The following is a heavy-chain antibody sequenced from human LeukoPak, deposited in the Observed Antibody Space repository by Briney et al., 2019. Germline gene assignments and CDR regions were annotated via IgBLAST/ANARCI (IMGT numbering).Heavy chain of an antibody. CDR2: INPNSGGT. D-gene: IGHD6-19*01. CDR3: ARDVGITVADSFDP. J-gene: IGHJ5*02. V-gene: IGHV1-2*02. CDR1: GYTFTDYY. Sequence: ASVKVSCKASGYTFTDYYMHWVRQAPGRGLEWMGWINPNSGGTNSAQKFQGRVSMTTDTSTSTAYMELRGLRSDDTAMYYCARDVGITVADSFDPWGQGTLVTVSS.